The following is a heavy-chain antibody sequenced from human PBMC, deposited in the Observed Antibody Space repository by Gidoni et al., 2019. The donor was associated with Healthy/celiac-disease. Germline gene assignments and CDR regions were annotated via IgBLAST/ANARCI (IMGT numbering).Heavy chain of an antibody. Sequence: QVQLQESGPGLVKPSQTLSLTCPVSGGSLSSGSYSGSWIRQPAGKGLEWIGRIYTSGSTNYNPSLKSRVTISVDTSKNQFSLKLSSVTAADTAVYYCARDRFNWNDVGYYYYGMDVWGQGTTVTVSS. CDR2: IYTSGST. CDR1: GGSLSSGSYS. D-gene: IGHD1-1*01. CDR3: ARDRFNWNDVGYYYYGMDV. V-gene: IGHV4-61*02. J-gene: IGHJ6*02.